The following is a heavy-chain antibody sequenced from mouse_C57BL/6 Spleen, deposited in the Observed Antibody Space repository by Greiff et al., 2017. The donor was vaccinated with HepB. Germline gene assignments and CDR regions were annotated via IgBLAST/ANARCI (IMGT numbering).Heavy chain of an antibody. CDR3: ARTIGDLLRFAY. Sequence: EVQLQQSGPELVKPGASVKMSCKASGYTFTDYNMHWVKQSHGKSLEWIGYINPNNGGTSYNQKFKGKATLTVNKSSSTAYMELRSLTSEDSAVYYWARTIGDLLRFAYWGQGTLVTVSA. J-gene: IGHJ3*01. D-gene: IGHD2-1*01. CDR2: INPNNGGT. CDR1: GYTFTDYN. V-gene: IGHV1-22*01.